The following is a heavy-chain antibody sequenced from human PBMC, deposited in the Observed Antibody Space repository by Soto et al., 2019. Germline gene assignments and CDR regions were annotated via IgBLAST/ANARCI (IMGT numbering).Heavy chain of an antibody. CDR3: ARAGRVAGTQMLFDY. CDR1: GGSIRSGGYY. J-gene: IGHJ4*02. V-gene: IGHV4-31*03. Sequence: QVQLQESGPGLVKPSQTLSLTCTVSGGSIRSGGYYWSWIRQHPGTGLEWLGSIYYSGSTYYNPSLKSRVTISVDTSKTQFSLKLSSVTAADTAVYYCARAGRVAGTQMLFDYWGQGTLVPVSS. D-gene: IGHD6-19*01. CDR2: IYYSGST.